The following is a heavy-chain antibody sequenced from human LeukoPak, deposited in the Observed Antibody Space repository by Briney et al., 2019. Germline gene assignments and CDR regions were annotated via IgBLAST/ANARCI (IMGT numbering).Heavy chain of an antibody. J-gene: IGHJ4*02. CDR3: ARAHNYYDSSCIDY. D-gene: IGHD3-22*01. CDR1: GFTFSSYG. V-gene: IGHV3-30*19. CDR2: ISYDGSNK. Sequence: PGRSLRLSCAASGFTFSSYGMHWVRQAPGKGLEWVAVISYDGSNKYYADSVKGRFTISRDNSKNTLYLQMNSLRAEDTAVYYCARAHNYYDSSCIDYWGQGTLVTVSS.